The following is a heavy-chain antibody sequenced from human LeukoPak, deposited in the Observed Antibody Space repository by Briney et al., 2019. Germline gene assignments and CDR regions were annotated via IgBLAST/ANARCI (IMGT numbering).Heavy chain of an antibody. CDR2: INHSGST. Sequence: PSETLSLTCAVYGGSFSGYYWSWIRQPPGKGLEWIGEINHSGSTNYNPSLKSRVTISVDTSKNQFSLKLSSVTAADTAVYYCARERGIAVAVIDYWGQRTLVTVSS. V-gene: IGHV4-34*01. D-gene: IGHD6-19*01. CDR1: GGSFSGYY. J-gene: IGHJ4*02. CDR3: ARERGIAVAVIDY.